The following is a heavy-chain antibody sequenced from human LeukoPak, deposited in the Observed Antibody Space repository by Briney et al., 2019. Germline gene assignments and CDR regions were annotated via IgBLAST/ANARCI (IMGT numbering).Heavy chain of an antibody. Sequence: ASVKVSCKASGYTFSGHYLHWVRQAPGQRLEWMGWINAGNGNTKYSQKFQGRVTITRDTSASTAYMELSSLRSEDTAVYYCARDLAIWSGYYVSWGQGTLVTVSS. D-gene: IGHD3-3*01. CDR2: INAGNGNT. V-gene: IGHV1-3*01. J-gene: IGHJ4*02. CDR1: GYTFSGHY. CDR3: ARDLAIWSGYYVS.